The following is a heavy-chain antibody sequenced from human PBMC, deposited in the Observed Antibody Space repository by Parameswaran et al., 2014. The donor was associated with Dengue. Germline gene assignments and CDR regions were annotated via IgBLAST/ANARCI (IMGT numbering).Heavy chain of an antibody. CDR2: IYSGGST. CDR3: ARVYSGYDRRIDY. Sequence: VRQMPGKGLEWVSVIYSGGSTYYADSVKGRFTISRDNSKNTLYLQMNSLRAEDTAVYYCARVYSGYDRRIDYWGQGTLVTVSS. D-gene: IGHD5-12*01. J-gene: IGHJ4*02. V-gene: IGHV3-66*01.